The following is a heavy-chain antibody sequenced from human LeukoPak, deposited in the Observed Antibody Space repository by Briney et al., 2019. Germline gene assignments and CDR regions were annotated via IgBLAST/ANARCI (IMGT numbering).Heavy chain of an antibody. CDR2: ISSSGSNF. D-gene: IGHD3-16*01. V-gene: IGHV3-48*03. J-gene: IGHJ4*02. CDR1: GFTFSRYE. CDR3: VGHSDY. Sequence: GGSLRLSCAASGFTFSRYEMNWVRQAPGKGLEWVSYISSSGSNFYYADYVKGRFTISRDNAKNSLYVQMNSLRGEDTAVYYCVGHSDYWGQGTLVTVSS.